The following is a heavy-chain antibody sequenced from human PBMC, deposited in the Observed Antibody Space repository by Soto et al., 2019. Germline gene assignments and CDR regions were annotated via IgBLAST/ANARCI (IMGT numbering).Heavy chain of an antibody. Sequence: EVQLVESGGGLVQPGGSLRLSCAASGFTVSSNSMSWVRQAPGKGLEWVSVIYSGGSTYYADSVKGRFTISRDNSKNTMYLGMNSLGAEDTAVYYCASEGDDGYNYPKQFDYWGQGTLVTVSS. V-gene: IGHV3-66*01. CDR3: ASEGDDGYNYPKQFDY. CDR2: IYSGGST. D-gene: IGHD5-12*01. J-gene: IGHJ4*02. CDR1: GFTVSSNS.